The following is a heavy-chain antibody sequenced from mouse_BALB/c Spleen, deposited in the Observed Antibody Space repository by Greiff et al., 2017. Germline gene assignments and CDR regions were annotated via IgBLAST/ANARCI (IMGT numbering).Heavy chain of an antibody. CDR3: TRDRYGSYYFDY. J-gene: IGHJ2*01. D-gene: IGHD1-2*01. V-gene: IGHV6-6*02. Sequence: EVKLMESGGGLVQPGGSLKLSCVASGFTFSNYWMNWVRQSPEKGLEWVAEIRLKSNNYATHYAESVKGRFTISRDDSKSSVYLQMNNLRAEDTGIYYCTRDRYGSYYFDYWGQGTTLTVSS. CDR1: GFTFSNYW. CDR2: IRLKSNNYAT.